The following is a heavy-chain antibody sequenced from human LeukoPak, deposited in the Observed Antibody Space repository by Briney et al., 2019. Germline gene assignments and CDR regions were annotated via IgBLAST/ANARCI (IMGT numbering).Heavy chain of an antibody. CDR2: IYYSGST. CDR3: ANQVDGGNNYWYFDL. Sequence: PSETLSLTCAVYGGSFSGYYWSWIRQPPGKGLEWIGYIYYSGSTNYNPSLKSRVTISVDTSKNQFSLKLSSVTAADTAVYYCANQVDGGNNYWYFDLWGRGTLVTVSS. CDR1: GGSFSGYY. D-gene: IGHD4-23*01. V-gene: IGHV4-59*08. J-gene: IGHJ2*01.